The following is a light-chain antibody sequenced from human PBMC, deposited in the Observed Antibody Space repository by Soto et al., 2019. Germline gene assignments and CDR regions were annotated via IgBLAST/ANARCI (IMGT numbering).Light chain of an antibody. CDR3: QHRINWPPT. J-gene: IGKJ3*01. V-gene: IGKV3-11*01. CDR2: DAS. Sequence: EIVLTQSPATLSLSPGQGATLSCRASQNVNTFIAWYQQKPGQAPRLLIYDASNRATGIPARFSGSGSGTDFTLTITSLEPEDFAVYYCQHRINWPPTFGPGTKVDIK. CDR1: QNVNTF.